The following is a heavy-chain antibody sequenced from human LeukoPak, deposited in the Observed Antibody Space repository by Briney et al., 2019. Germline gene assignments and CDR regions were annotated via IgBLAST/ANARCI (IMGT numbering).Heavy chain of an antibody. CDR2: ISYDGSNK. Sequence: GGSLRLSCAASGFTFSSYAMHWVRQAPGKGLEWVAVISYDGSNKYYADSVKGRFTISRDDSKNTLYLQMNSLRAEDTAVYYCAVRDGNSSGWVSGSEDWGQGTLVTVSS. V-gene: IGHV3-30-3*01. D-gene: IGHD6-19*01. J-gene: IGHJ4*02. CDR3: AVRDGNSSGWVSGSED. CDR1: GFTFSSYA.